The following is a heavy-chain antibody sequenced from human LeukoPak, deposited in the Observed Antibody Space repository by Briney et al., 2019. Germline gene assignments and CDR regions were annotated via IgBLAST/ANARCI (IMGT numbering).Heavy chain of an antibody. CDR2: IYPDSDI. J-gene: IGHJ4*02. CDR1: GGSISSYY. CDR3: ARGFYSWDYPRSYYFDY. D-gene: IGHD2-21*01. V-gene: IGHV5-51*01. Sequence: ETLSLTCTVSGGSISSYYWSWVRQPAGKGLEWVGLIYPDSDIMYSPSFQGQVTISADKSTSTAYLQWSSLKASDTAIYFCARGFYSWDYPRSYYFDYWGQGTLVIVSS.